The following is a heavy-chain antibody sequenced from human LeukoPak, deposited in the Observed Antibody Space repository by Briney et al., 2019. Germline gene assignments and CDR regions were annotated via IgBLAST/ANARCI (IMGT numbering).Heavy chain of an antibody. Sequence: ASVKVSCKASGYTFTGYYMHWVRQAPGQRLEWMGRINPNSGGTNYAQKFQGRVTMTRDTSISTAYMELSRLRSDDTAVYYCARASITYYYGSGSYYNVYPDYWGQGTLVTVSS. V-gene: IGHV1-2*06. J-gene: IGHJ4*02. D-gene: IGHD3-10*01. CDR3: ARASITYYYGSGSYYNVYPDY. CDR1: GYTFTGYY. CDR2: INPNSGGT.